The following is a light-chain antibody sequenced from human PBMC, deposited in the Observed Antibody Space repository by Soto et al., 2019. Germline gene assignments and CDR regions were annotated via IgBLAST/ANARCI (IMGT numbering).Light chain of an antibody. Sequence: QSALTQPPSASGSPGQSVTISCTGTSSDVGAYDYVSWYQQHPGKAPKLMIYEINKRPSGVPDRFSGSKSGNTASLTVSGLQAEDEADYYCSSYTSTSSVYVFGTGTKVTVL. CDR2: EIN. CDR1: SSDVGAYDY. J-gene: IGLJ1*01. CDR3: SSYTSTSSVYV. V-gene: IGLV2-8*01.